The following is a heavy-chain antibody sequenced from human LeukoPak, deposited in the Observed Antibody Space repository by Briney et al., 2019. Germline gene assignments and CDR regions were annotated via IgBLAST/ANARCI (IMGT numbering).Heavy chain of an antibody. J-gene: IGHJ6*02. CDR3: ASYYYHSSGFFGMDV. V-gene: IGHV4-31*03. CDR2: ICYSGST. D-gene: IGHD3-22*01. CDR1: GGSISSGGYY. Sequence: SQTLSLTCTVSGGSISSGGYYWSWIRQHPGKGLEWIGYICYSGSTYYNPSLKSRVTISVDTSKNQFSLKLSSVTAADTAVYYCASYYYHSSGFFGMDVWGQGTTVTVSS.